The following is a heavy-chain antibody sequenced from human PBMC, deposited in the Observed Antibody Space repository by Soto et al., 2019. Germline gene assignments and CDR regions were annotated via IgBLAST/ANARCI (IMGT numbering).Heavy chain of an antibody. Sequence: GGSLRLSCAASRFAFRNYGMSWVRQGPGKGLEWVSGISPTGEQRFYVDSVKGRFFISRDNSQNTLSLEMSNLRADDTAVYYCAKRYGSGSYRDFNSYYGMDIWGQGTSVTVSS. CDR1: RFAFRNYG. CDR2: ISPTGEQR. J-gene: IGHJ6*02. CDR3: AKRYGSGSYRDFNSYYGMDI. D-gene: IGHD3-10*01. V-gene: IGHV3-23*01.